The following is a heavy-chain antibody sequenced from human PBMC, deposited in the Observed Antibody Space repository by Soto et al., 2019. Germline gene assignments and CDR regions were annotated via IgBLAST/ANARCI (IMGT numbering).Heavy chain of an antibody. CDR1: GDSISSYY. Sequence: QVQLQESGPGLVKPSETLSLTCAVSGDSISSYYCMWIRQPPGKGLESIGYLYYGRSANYNPSLKRRVTWSVDTSTNQCSLTLSSMTAADTAVYYCALRSMAVVPEYWGQGTLVTVSS. V-gene: IGHV4-59*01. J-gene: IGHJ4*02. CDR2: LYYGRSA. CDR3: ALRSMAVVPEY. D-gene: IGHD3-22*01.